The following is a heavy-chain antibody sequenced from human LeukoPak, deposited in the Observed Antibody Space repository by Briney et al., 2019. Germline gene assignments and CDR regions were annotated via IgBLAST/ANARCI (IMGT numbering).Heavy chain of an antibody. CDR2: IYYSGST. J-gene: IGHJ6*03. D-gene: IGHD6-19*01. CDR3: ARGLQQWLVNQYYYYMRV. Sequence: SETLSLTCTVSGGSISSYYWSWIRQPPGKGLEWIGYIYYSGSTNYNPSLKSRVTISVDTSKNQFSLKLSSVTAADTAVYYCARGLQQWLVNQYYYYMRVWGEGTTVTVPS. CDR1: GGSISSYY. V-gene: IGHV4-59*01.